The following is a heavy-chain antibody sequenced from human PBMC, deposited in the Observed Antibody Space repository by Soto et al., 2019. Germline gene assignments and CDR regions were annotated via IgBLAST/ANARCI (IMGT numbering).Heavy chain of an antibody. D-gene: IGHD5-12*01. Sequence: QVQLVESGGGVVQPGGSLRLSCAASGFTFSSYGMHWVRQAPGKGLEWVAVISYHGINTHYAEYVKGRFTISRDNYKNTLYLHMNSLIPEDTAVYSCAKTGDSGYDWGWFDPWGQGTLVTVSS. CDR3: AKTGDSGYDWGWFDP. CDR1: GFTFSSYG. J-gene: IGHJ5*02. V-gene: IGHV3-30*18. CDR2: ISYHGINT.